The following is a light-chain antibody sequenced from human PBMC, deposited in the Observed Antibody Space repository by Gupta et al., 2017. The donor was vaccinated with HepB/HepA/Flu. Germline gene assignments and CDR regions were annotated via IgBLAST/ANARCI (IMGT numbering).Light chain of an antibody. CDR1: SSDVGDYDY. CDR2: NVS. Sequence: QSALTQPRSVSGSPGQSVTISCTGTSSDVGDYDYVSWYQQRPGKAPNLIIYNVSQRPAGVPGRSSVSKSGNTASLTISGRQEEEAADYYCYSYAGDDTYVFGTGTKVTVL. CDR3: YSYAGDDTYV. J-gene: IGLJ1*01. V-gene: IGLV2-11*01.